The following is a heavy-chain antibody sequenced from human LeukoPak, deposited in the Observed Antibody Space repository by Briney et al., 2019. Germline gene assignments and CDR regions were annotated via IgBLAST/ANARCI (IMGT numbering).Heavy chain of an antibody. Sequence: GGSLRLSCVASGFTFSNYWMHWVRQPPGKGLVWVSRIYVDGRTTNYADSVKGRFTIPRDNAENSLYLQLNSLSAEDTAVYFCARSYADYVPGFFQDWGQGTPVTVSS. CDR3: ARSYADYVPGFFQD. V-gene: IGHV3-74*01. J-gene: IGHJ1*01. D-gene: IGHD4-17*01. CDR1: GFTFSNYW. CDR2: IYVDGRTT.